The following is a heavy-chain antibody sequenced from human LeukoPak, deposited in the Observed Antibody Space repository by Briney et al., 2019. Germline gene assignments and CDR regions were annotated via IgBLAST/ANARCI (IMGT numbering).Heavy chain of an antibody. CDR3: ARVNRGYSGYEFSY. Sequence: ASVKVSCKASGYTFTGYCMHWVRQAPGQGLEWMGRINPNSGSTNYAQKFQGRVTMTRDTSISTAYMELSRLRSDDTAVYYCARVNRGYSGYEFSYWGQGTLVTVSS. CDR1: GYTFTGYC. CDR2: INPNSGST. J-gene: IGHJ4*02. V-gene: IGHV1-2*06. D-gene: IGHD5-12*01.